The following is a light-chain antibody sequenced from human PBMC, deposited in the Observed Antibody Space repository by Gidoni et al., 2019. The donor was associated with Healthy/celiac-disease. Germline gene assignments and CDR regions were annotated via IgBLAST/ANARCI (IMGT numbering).Light chain of an antibody. V-gene: IGKV3-20*01. CDR2: GAS. CDR1: QRVSSSY. J-gene: IGKJ1*01. CDR3: QQYGSSPRT. Sequence: EIVLTQSPGTLSLSPGERATLSCRASQRVSSSYLAWYQQKPVHAPRLVIYGASSRATGIPDRFSCSGSGTDFTLTISRLEPEDFAVYYCQQYGSSPRTFGQGTKVEIK.